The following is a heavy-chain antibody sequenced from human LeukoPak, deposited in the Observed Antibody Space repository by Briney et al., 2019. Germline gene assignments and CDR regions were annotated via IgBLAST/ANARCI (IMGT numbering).Heavy chain of an antibody. CDR3: ARLQDYYYDSSGYYQL. V-gene: IGHV3-53*01. J-gene: IGHJ4*02. CDR2: IYSGGST. D-gene: IGHD3-22*01. Sequence: PGGSLRLSCAAPGFTVSSNYMSWVRQAPGKGLEWVSVIYSGGSTYYADSVKGRFTISRDNSKNTLYLQMNSLRAEDTAVYYCARLQDYYYDSSGYYQLWGQGTLVTVSS. CDR1: GFTVSSNY.